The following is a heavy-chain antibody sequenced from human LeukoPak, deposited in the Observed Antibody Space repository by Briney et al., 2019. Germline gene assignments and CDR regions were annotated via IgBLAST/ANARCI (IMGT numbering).Heavy chain of an antibody. Sequence: GGSLRLSCAASGFTFSSYSMNWVRQAPGKGLEWVSSISSSSSYIYYADSVKGRFTISRDNSKNTLYVQMNSLRGEDTAVYYCARGSTGSGFYYPPDYWGQGTLVTVSS. CDR2: ISSSSSYI. J-gene: IGHJ4*02. CDR1: GFTFSSYS. D-gene: IGHD3-22*01. CDR3: ARGSTGSGFYYPPDY. V-gene: IGHV3-21*01.